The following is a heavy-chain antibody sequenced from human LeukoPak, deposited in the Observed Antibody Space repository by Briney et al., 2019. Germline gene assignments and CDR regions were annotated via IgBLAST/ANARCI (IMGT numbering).Heavy chain of an antibody. CDR3: ARRSPIAARIFDY. Sequence: SETLSLTCTVSGGSISSSSYYWGWIRQPPGKGLEWIGSIYYSGSTYYNPSLKSRVTISVDTSKNQFSLKLSSVTAADTAVYYCARRSPIAARIFDYWGQRTLVTVSS. CDR1: GGSISSSSYY. V-gene: IGHV4-39*01. D-gene: IGHD6-6*01. J-gene: IGHJ4*02. CDR2: IYYSGST.